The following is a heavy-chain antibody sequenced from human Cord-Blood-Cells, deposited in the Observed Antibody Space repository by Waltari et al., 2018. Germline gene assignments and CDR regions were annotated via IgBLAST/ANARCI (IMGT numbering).Heavy chain of an antibody. D-gene: IGHD3-3*01. Sequence: QLQLQESGPGLVKPSETLSLTCTVSGGSISSSSYYWGWIRPPPGKGLEWIGSIYYSGSTYYNPSRKSRVTISVDTSKNQFSLKLSSVTAADTAVYYCARSANDFWSGYYFDYWGQGTLVTVSS. CDR1: GGSISSSSYY. CDR2: IYYSGST. CDR3: ARSANDFWSGYYFDY. V-gene: IGHV4-39*01. J-gene: IGHJ4*02.